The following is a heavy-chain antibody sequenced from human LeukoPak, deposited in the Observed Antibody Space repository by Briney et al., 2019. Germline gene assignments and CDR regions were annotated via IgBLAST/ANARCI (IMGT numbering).Heavy chain of an antibody. D-gene: IGHD1-1*01. CDR3: ATGARTTKYYSYYYGMNV. V-gene: IGHV3-9*01. CDR1: GFTFDDYA. J-gene: IGHJ6*02. Sequence: GRSLRLSCAASGFTFDDYAMHWVRQAPGKGLEWVSGISWNSGSIGYADSVKGRFTISRDNAKNSLYLQMNSLRAEDTALYYCATGARTTKYYSYYYGMNVWGQGTTVTVSS. CDR2: ISWNSGSI.